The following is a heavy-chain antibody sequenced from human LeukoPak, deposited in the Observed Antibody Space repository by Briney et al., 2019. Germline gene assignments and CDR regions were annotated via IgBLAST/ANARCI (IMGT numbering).Heavy chain of an antibody. CDR3: ARSLAVSGTGFDF. D-gene: IGHD6-19*01. J-gene: IGHJ4*02. Sequence: PSETLSLTCSVSGGSISSTNYYWGWIRQPPGKGLEWLGTVYYGGSTYYNPSLKSRLTISVDTSRNQFSLELNSVTAGDTAVYYCARSLAVSGTGFDFWSQGTLVTASS. V-gene: IGHV4-39*01. CDR2: VYYGGST. CDR1: GGSISSTNYY.